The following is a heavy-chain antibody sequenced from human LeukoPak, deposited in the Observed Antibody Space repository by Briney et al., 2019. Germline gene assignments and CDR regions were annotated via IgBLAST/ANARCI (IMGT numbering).Heavy chain of an antibody. CDR1: GGTFSSYA. Sequence: SVKVSCKASGGTFSSYAISWVRQAPGQGLEWMGGIIPIFGTANYAPKFQGRVTITADESTSTAYMELSSLRSEDTAVYYCASQAHIVATSAADYWGQGTLVTVSS. J-gene: IGHJ4*02. CDR2: IIPIFGTA. CDR3: ASQAHIVATSAADY. D-gene: IGHD5-12*01. V-gene: IGHV1-69*13.